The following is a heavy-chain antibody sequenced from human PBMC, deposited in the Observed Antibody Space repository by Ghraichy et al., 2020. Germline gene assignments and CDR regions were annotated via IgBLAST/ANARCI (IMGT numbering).Heavy chain of an antibody. J-gene: IGHJ3*02. CDR1: GGSISSYY. CDR2: IYYSGST. CDR3: ARDKPNASSRQWGTRRDAFDI. D-gene: IGHD3-16*01. V-gene: IGHV4-59*01. Sequence: SETLSLTCTVSGGSISSYYWSWIRQPPGKGLEWIGYIYYSGSTNYNPSLKSRVTISVDTSKNQFSLKLSFVTAADTAVYYCARDKPNASSRQWGTRRDAFDIWGQGTMVTVSS.